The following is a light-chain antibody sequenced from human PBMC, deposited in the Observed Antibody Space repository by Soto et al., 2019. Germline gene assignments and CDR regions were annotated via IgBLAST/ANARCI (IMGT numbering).Light chain of an antibody. CDR2: DAS. V-gene: IGKV1-33*01. CDR3: QQYDNLPLT. CDR1: QDITNS. J-gene: IGKJ3*01. Sequence: DIQMTQSPSSLSASVGDRVTITCQASQDITNSLNWYQQKPGKAPKVLIYDASILETGVPSRFSGSGSGTDFTFTISSLQPEDVATYYCQQYDNLPLTFGHGTTVDIE.